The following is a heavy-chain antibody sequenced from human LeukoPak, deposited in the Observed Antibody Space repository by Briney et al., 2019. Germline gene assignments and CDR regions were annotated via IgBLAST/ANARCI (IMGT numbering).Heavy chain of an antibody. D-gene: IGHD2-8*01. CDR3: ARLRNGVIVLKPSVIVDF. V-gene: IGHV4-38-2*02. Sequence: PAETLSLTCSVSGYSISSGYWWGWIRQPPGKALEWIGSLFSGGDTYYNPSLKRRLTISVDTSKNQFSLGLNSVTAADTAINYCARLRNGVIVLKPSVIVDFWGQGALVTVSS. J-gene: IGHJ4*02. CDR2: LFSGGDT. CDR1: GYSISSGYW.